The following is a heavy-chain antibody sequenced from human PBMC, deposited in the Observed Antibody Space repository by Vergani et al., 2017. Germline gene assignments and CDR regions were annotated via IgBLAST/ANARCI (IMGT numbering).Heavy chain of an antibody. V-gene: IGHV4-34*01. CDR2: ITHSGST. J-gene: IGHJ4*02. D-gene: IGHD3-3*01. CDR3: ARGGRYYDFFNGYYPRGDYLDY. CDR1: GGSFSGYY. Sequence: QVQLQQWGAGLLKPSETLSLTCAVYGGSFSGYYWSWIRQPPGTGLEWIGEITHSGSTNYNPSLKSRVTISVDTSKNQFSLKLSSVTAAETAVYYCARGGRYYDFFNGYYPRGDYLDYWGQGTLVTVSS.